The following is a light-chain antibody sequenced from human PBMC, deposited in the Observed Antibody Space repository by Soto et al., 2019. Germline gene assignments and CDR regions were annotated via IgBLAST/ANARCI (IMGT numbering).Light chain of an antibody. CDR2: GAS. J-gene: IGKJ4*01. V-gene: IGKV3-15*01. Sequence: EMVMTQSPATLSVSPGERATLSCRASQSVSSNLAWYQQKPGQAPRLLIYGASTRATGIPARFSGSGSGTEFTLTISSLQSEDFAVYYCQQRSVWPPLTFGGGTKVEIK. CDR1: QSVSSN. CDR3: QQRSVWPPLT.